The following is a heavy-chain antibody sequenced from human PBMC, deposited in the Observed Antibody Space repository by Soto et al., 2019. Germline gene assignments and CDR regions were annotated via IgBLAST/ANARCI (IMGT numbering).Heavy chain of an antibody. V-gene: IGHV1-2*02. CDR2: INPNSGGT. D-gene: IGHD2-2*01. J-gene: IGHJ6*02. CDR3: ARDPTLSSTSCYSCMDV. Sequence: ASVKVSCKAAGYTFTGYYMHWVRQAPGQGLGWMGWINPNSGGTNYAQKFQGRVTMTRDTSISTAYMELSRLRSDDTAVYYCARDPTLSSTSCYSCMDVWGQGTTVTVSS. CDR1: GYTFTGYY.